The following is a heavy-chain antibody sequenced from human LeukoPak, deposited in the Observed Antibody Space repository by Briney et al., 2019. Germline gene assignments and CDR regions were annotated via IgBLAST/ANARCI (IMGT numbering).Heavy chain of an antibody. CDR3: ASGSGWYIDS. CDR1: GLTFSNYW. CDR2: IKQDGSEK. D-gene: IGHD6-19*01. J-gene: IGHJ4*02. Sequence: GGSLRLSCAASGLTFSNYWMNWVRQAPGKGLEWVANIKQDGSEKFCVDSVRGRFTISRDNAKNSLYLQMDTLRADDTAIYYCASGSGWYIDSWGQGTLVTVSS. V-gene: IGHV3-7*01.